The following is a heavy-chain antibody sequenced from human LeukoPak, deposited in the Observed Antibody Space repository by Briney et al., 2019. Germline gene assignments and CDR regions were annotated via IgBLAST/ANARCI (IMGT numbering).Heavy chain of an antibody. CDR3: ARRYCSSTSCFLGFDY. V-gene: IGHV4-61*02. CDR2: IYTSGST. D-gene: IGHD2-2*01. Sequence: SQTLSLTCTVSGGSISSGSYYWSWIRQPAGKGLEWIGRIYTSGSTSYDPSLKSRVTISVDTSKNQFSLKLSSVTAADTAVYYCARRYCSSTSCFLGFDYWGQGTLVTVSS. CDR1: GGSISSGSYY. J-gene: IGHJ4*02.